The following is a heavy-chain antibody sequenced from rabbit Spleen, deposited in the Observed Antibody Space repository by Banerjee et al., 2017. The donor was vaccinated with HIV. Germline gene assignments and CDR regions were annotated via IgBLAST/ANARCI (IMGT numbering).Heavy chain of an antibody. V-gene: IGHV1S47*01. CDR3: VRFFDL. CDR1: GFDFSSYG. CDR2: IGTAEGST. J-gene: IGHJ4*01. Sequence: QEQLVESGGGLVQPEGSLTLTCKASGFDFSSYGISWVRQAPGKGLEWIGIIGTAEGSTYYASWVNGRFTISSDNAQNTVFLQMTSLTAADTATYFCVRFFDLWGPGTLVTVS.